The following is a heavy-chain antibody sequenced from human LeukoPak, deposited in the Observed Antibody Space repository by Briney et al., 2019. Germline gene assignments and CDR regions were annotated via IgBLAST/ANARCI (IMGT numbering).Heavy chain of an antibody. D-gene: IGHD6-13*01. V-gene: IGHV3-30*02. CDR3: ARDPPEYSSSFVYFDY. J-gene: IGHJ4*02. CDR1: GLIFSKYG. Sequence: GESLRLSCAASGLIFSKYGMHWVRQTPGKGLEWVAFLEYDGTSNYLDSVKGRFTISRDNSESTLYLQMNSLRAEDTAVYYCARDPPEYSSSFVYFDYWGQGTLVTVSS. CDR2: LEYDGTSN.